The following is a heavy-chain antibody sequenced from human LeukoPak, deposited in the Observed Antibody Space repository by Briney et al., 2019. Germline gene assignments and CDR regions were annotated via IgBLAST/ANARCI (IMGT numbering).Heavy chain of an antibody. V-gene: IGHV4-34*01. CDR2: INHSGST. J-gene: IGHJ4*02. CDR3: AKHYMGSSYNRGLDY. CDR1: GGSFSGYY. D-gene: IGHD3-10*01. Sequence: SETLSLTCAVYGGSFSGYYWSWIRQPPGKGLEWIGEINHSGSTNYNPSLKSRVTISVDTSKNQFSLKLSSVTAADTSVYYCAKHYMGSSYNRGLDYWGQGTLVTVSS.